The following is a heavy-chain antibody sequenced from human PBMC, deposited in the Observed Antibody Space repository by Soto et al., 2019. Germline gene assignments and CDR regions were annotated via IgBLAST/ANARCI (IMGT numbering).Heavy chain of an antibody. Sequence: QMQLVQSGPEVKKPGTSVKVSCKASGFTFTSSAVQWVRQARGQRLEWIGWIVVGSGNTNYAQKFQERVTITRDMSTSTADMELSSLRSEDTAVYYCAAVKYSSSSRGYWGQGTLVTVSS. CDR3: AAVKYSSSSRGY. D-gene: IGHD6-6*01. J-gene: IGHJ4*02. CDR2: IVVGSGNT. V-gene: IGHV1-58*01. CDR1: GFTFTSSA.